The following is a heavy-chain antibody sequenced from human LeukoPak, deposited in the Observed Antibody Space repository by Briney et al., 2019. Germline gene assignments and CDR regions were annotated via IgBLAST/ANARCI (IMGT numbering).Heavy chain of an antibody. CDR2: IYHSGST. CDR3: ARELAAAPPIDY. Sequence: PSETLSLTCTVSGYSISSGYYWGWIRQPPGKGLEWIGSIYHSGSTYYNPSLKSRVTISVDTSKNQFSLKLSSVTAADTAVYYCARELAAAPPIDYWGRGTLVTVSS. CDR1: GYSISSGYY. J-gene: IGHJ4*02. V-gene: IGHV4-38-2*02. D-gene: IGHD6-13*01.